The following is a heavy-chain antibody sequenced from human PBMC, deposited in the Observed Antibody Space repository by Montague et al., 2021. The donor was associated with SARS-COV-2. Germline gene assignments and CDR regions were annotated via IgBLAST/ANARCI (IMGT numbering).Heavy chain of an antibody. V-gene: IGHV3-53*01. D-gene: IGHD4-23*01. CDR2: IYSGGST. CDR1: GFTVSSNY. J-gene: IGHJ4*02. CDR3: ARDAGGNFPTCFDY. Sequence: SLRLSCAASGFTVSSNYMSWVRQAPGRGLEWVSVIYSGGSTYYADSVKGRFTISRDNSRNTLYLQMNSLRAEDTDVYYCARDAGGNFPTCFDYWGQGTLVTVSS.